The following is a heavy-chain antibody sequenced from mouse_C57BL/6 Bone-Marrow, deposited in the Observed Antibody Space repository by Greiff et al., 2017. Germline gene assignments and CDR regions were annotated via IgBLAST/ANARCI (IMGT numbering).Heavy chain of an antibody. V-gene: IGHV2-9-1*01. D-gene: IGHD1-1*01. J-gene: IGHJ4*01. Sequence: QVQLQQSGPGLVAPSQSLSITCTVSGFSLTSYAISWVRQPPGKGLEWLGVIWTGGGTNYNSALKSRLSISKDNSKSQVFLKMNSLQTDDTARYYCARNLGYGSSYEAMDYWGQGTSVTVSS. CDR3: ARNLGYGSSYEAMDY. CDR1: GFSLTSYA. CDR2: IWTGGGT.